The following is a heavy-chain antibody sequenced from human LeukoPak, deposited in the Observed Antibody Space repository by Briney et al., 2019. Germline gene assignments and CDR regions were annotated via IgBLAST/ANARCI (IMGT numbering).Heavy chain of an antibody. CDR3: ARHYGEGYMT. J-gene: IGHJ5*02. Sequence: SETLSLTCAVSGYSISSGYYWGWLRQPPGKGLEWIGSIYHSGSTYYNPSLKSRVTISVDTSKNQFSLKLSSVTAADTAVYYCARHYGEGYMTWGQGTLVTVSS. D-gene: IGHD3-10*01. CDR1: GYSISSGYY. V-gene: IGHV4-38-2*01. CDR2: IYHSGST.